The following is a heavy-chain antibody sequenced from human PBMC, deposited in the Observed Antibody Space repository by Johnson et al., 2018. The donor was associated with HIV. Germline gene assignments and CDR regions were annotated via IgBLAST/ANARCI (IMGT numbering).Heavy chain of an antibody. CDR1: GFSFDDYG. CDR3: ARDFVAFGECTAFDV. CDR2: INWNGGST. D-gene: IGHD3-10*01. J-gene: IGHJ3*01. V-gene: IGHV3-20*04. Sequence: VQLLESGGGVVRPGGSLRLSCAASGFSFDDYGMGWVRQVPGKGVEWVSGINWNGGSTGYADSVKGRFTISRDNAKKSLFLQMSSLRAEDTALYYCARDFVAFGECTAFDVWGQGTMVTVSS.